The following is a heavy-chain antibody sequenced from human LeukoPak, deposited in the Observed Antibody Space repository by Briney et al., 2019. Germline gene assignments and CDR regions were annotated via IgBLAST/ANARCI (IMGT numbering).Heavy chain of an antibody. D-gene: IGHD3-3*01. V-gene: IGHV5-51*01. J-gene: IGHJ5*02. Sequence: GESLQISCKGSGYSFTSYWIGWVRQMPGKGLEWVGIIYPGDSDTRYSPSFQGQVTISADKSISTAYLQWSSLKASDTAMYYCARQGDYDFWSGYYTAGWFDPWGQGTLVTVSS. CDR3: ARQGDYDFWSGYYTAGWFDP. CDR2: IYPGDSDT. CDR1: GYSFTSYW.